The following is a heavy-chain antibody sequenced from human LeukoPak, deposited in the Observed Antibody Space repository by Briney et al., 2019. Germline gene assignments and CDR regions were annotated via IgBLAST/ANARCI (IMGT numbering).Heavy chain of an antibody. CDR3: AEGIGSYGFSY. V-gene: IGHV3-74*01. CDR2: INTDGSST. CDR1: GFTFSSYW. D-gene: IGHD5-18*01. Sequence: SGGSLRLSCAASGFTFSSYWMHWVRQAPGKGLVWVSRINTDGSSTSYADSVKGRITISRDDAKNTLYLQMNSLRAEDTAVYYCAEGIGSYGFSYWGQGTLVTVSS. J-gene: IGHJ4*02.